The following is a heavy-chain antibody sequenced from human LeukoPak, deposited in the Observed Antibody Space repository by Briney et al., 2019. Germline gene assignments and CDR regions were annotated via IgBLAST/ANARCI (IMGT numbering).Heavy chain of an antibody. J-gene: IGHJ6*02. CDR3: ACLKWLRFPPGMDV. V-gene: IGHV4-39*07. CDR1: GGSISSSSYY. CDR2: IYYSGST. Sequence: SETLSLTCTVSGGSISSSSYYWGWIRQPPGKGLEWIGSIYYSGSTYYNPSLKSRVTISVDTSKSQFSLKLSSVTAADTAVYYCACLKWLRFPPGMDVWGQGTTVTVSS. D-gene: IGHD5-12*01.